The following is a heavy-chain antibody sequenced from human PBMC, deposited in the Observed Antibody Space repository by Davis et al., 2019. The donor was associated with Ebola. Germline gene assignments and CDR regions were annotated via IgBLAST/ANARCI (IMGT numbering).Heavy chain of an antibody. CDR1: GFTFSSYG. V-gene: IGHV3-73*01. Sequence: GESLKISCAASGFTFSSYGMHWVRQAPGKGLEWVGRIRSKANSYATAYAASVKGRFTISRDDSKNTAYLQMNSLKTEDTAVYYCSVTVAAFDIWGQGTMVTVSS. J-gene: IGHJ3*02. CDR3: SVTVAAFDI. D-gene: IGHD1-14*01. CDR2: IRSKANSYAT.